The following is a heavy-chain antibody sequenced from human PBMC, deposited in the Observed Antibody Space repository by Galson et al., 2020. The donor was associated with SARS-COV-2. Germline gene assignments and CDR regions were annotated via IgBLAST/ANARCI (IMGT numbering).Heavy chain of an antibody. CDR2: ISYSGRT. Sequence: ETSETLSLPCTVSGGSISSGGYYWSWIRQHPGKGLEWIGYISYSGRTYYNPSLKSRVTISVDTSKNQFSLKLSSVTAADTAVYYCARAGRNSMIVVVINAFDIWGQGTMVTVSS. CDR1: GGSISSGGYY. J-gene: IGHJ3*02. D-gene: IGHD3-22*01. V-gene: IGHV4-31*03. CDR3: ARAGRNSMIVVVINAFDI.